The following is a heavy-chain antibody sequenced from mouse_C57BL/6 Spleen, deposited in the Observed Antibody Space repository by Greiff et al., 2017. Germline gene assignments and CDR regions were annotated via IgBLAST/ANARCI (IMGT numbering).Heavy chain of an antibody. Sequence: VQLKESGPELVKPGASVKISCKASGYSFTDYNMNWVKQSNGKSLEWIGVINPNYGTTSYNQKFKGKATLTVDQSSSTAYMQLNSLTSEDSAVYYCARKGLYDYDGMAYWGQGTLVTVSA. V-gene: IGHV1-39*01. J-gene: IGHJ3*01. D-gene: IGHD2-4*01. CDR1: GYSFTDYN. CDR2: INPNYGTT. CDR3: ARKGLYDYDGMAY.